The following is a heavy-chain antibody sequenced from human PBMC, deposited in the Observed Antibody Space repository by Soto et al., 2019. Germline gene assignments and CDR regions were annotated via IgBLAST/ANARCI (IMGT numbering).Heavy chain of an antibody. Sequence: PGGSLRLSCAASGFTLSTYVMSWVRQAPSEGLEWVSDISGSGGSPNYADSVKGRFTISRDNSKNTLYLQMNSLRAEDTAVYYCTKHYCTTGVCYMDSWGQGTLVTVSS. CDR1: GFTLSTYV. V-gene: IGHV3-23*01. D-gene: IGHD2-8*01. CDR2: ISGSGGSP. J-gene: IGHJ4*02. CDR3: TKHYCTTGVCYMDS.